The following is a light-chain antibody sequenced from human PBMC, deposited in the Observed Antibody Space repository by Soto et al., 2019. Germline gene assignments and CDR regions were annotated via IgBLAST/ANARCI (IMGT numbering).Light chain of an antibody. Sequence: EIVFTESPCTVSLSPGERATLSCRASQSVSRYLAWYQQKPGQAPRLVIYDESNRATGIPARFSGSGSGTDFTLTISSLEPEDFAVYYCQQRSSWPLTFGGGTNVAIK. J-gene: IGKJ4*01. V-gene: IGKV3-11*01. CDR1: QSVSRY. CDR2: DES. CDR3: QQRSSWPLT.